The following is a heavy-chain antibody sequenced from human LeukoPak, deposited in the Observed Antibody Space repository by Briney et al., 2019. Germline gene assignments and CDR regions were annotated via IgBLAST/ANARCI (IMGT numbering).Heavy chain of an antibody. CDR2: IRSKAYGGTT. V-gene: IGHV3-49*04. J-gene: IGHJ5*02. CDR1: RFTFGDYA. Sequence: GGSLRLSCTASRFTFGDYAMSWVRQAPGKGLEWVGFIRSKAYGGTTEYAASVKGRFTISRDDSKSIAYLQMNSLKTEDTAVYYCTRDTMVRGVILNWFDPWGQGTLVTVSS. D-gene: IGHD3-10*01. CDR3: TRDTMVRGVILNWFDP.